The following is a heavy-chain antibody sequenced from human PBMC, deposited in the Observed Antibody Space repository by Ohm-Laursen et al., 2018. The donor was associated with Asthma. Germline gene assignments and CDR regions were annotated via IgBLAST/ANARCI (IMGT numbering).Heavy chain of an antibody. CDR3: ARGDLHYGMDV. CDR1: GGTFSSYA. V-gene: IGHV1-69*13. Sequence: ASVKVSCNASGGTFSSYAISWVRQTPGQGLEWMGGIIPIFGTANYAQKFQGRVTITADESTSTAYMELSSLRSEDTAVYYCARGDLHYGMDVWGQGTTVTVSS. CDR2: IIPIFGTA. J-gene: IGHJ6*02.